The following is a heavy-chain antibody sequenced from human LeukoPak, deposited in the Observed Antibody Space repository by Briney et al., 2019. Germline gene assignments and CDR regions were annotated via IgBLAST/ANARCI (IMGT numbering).Heavy chain of an antibody. CDR2: ISGDGGST. V-gene: IGHV3-43*02. CDR1: GFTFDDYA. D-gene: IGHD2-2*01. Sequence: GGSLRLSCAASGFTFDDYAMHCVRQPPGKSLEWVSLISGDGGSTYYADSVKGRFTVSRDNSKNSLYLQMNSLRTEDTALYYCAKDISRNFVVVPAADYWGQGTLVTVSS. CDR3: AKDISRNFVVVPAADY. J-gene: IGHJ4*02.